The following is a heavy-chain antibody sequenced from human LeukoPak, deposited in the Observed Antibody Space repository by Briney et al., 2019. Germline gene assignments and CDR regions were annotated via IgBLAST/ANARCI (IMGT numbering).Heavy chain of an antibody. CDR1: GFTFSTYS. CDR3: ATENVDY. J-gene: IGHJ4*01. Sequence: PGGSLRLSCAASGFTFSTYSMNWVRQAPGKGLEWVSYISSRSGPIYYADSVKGRFTISRDNAKNSLYLQMNSLRDADTAVYYGATENVDYCGHGTLVTVSS. V-gene: IGHV3-48*02. CDR2: ISSRSGPI.